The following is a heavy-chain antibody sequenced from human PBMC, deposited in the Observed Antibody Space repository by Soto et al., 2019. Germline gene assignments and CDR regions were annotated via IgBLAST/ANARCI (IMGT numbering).Heavy chain of an antibody. D-gene: IGHD4-17*01. CDR2: IYYSGST. J-gene: IGHJ4*02. CDR1: GGSISSGGYY. V-gene: IGHV4-31*03. Sequence: SETLSLTCTVSGGSISSGGYYWSWIRQHPGKGLEWIGYIYYSGSTYYNPSLKSRVTISVDTSKNQFSLKLSSVTAADTAVYFCATESGSTYGYFDYWGQGTQVTVSS. CDR3: ATESGSTYGYFDY.